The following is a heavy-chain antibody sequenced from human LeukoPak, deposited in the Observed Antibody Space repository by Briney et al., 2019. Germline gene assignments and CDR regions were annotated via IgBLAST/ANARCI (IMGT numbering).Heavy chain of an antibody. CDR1: GFTFDDYA. CDR2: ISWNSGSI. Sequence: PGRSLRLSCAASGFTFDDYAMHWVRQAPGKGLEWVSGISWNSGSIGYADSVKGRFTISRDNAKNSLYLQMNSLRAEDTALYYCAKDVKNRPMVRGVIDGALDYWGQGTLVTVSS. J-gene: IGHJ4*02. D-gene: IGHD3-10*01. CDR3: AKDVKNRPMVRGVIDGALDY. V-gene: IGHV3-9*01.